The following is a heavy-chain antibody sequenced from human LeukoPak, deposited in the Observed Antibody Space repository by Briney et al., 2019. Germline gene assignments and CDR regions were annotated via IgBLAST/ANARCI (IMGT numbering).Heavy chain of an antibody. Sequence: PGGSLRLSCAASGFSFSSYAMTWVRQSPGKGLEWASAISGSGDSTYYADSEKGRFTISRDNSKTTLYLQMNTQRAKDTAVYYCAKHVGYCTASTCHFDYWGQGTLVSVSS. J-gene: IGHJ4*02. CDR2: ISGSGDST. D-gene: IGHD2-8*01. CDR1: GFSFSSYA. V-gene: IGHV3-23*01. CDR3: AKHVGYCTASTCHFDY.